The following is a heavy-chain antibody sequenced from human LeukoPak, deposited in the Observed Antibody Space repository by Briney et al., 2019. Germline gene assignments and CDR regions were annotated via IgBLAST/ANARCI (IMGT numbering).Heavy chain of an antibody. J-gene: IGHJ4*02. CDR1: GYSISNGYY. V-gene: IGHV4-38-2*01. D-gene: IGHD6-6*01. CDR2: IYHSGNT. Sequence: SETLSLTCAVSGYSISNGYYWGWIRQPPGKGVEWSGNIYHSGNTYYNPSLKTRVTISVDTSKNQFSLKLRSVTAADTAVYYCARLPPYSSSSYYFDYWGQGTLVTVSS. CDR3: ARLPPYSSSSYYFDY.